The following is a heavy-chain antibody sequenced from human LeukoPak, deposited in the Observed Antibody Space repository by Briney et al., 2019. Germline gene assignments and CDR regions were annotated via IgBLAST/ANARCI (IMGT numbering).Heavy chain of an antibody. J-gene: IGHJ4*02. CDR3: AREGYSSSWYISY. CDR1: GGSLSSSNW. V-gene: IGHV4-4*02. CDR2: IYHSGST. D-gene: IGHD6-13*01. Sequence: PSETLSLTCAVSGGSLSSSNWWSWVRQPPGKGLEWIGEIYHSGSTNYNPSLKSRVTISVDTSKNQFSLKLSSVTAADTAVYYCAREGYSSSWYISYWGQGTLVTVSS.